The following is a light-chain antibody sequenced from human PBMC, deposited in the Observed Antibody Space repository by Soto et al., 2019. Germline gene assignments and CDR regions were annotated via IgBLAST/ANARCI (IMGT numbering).Light chain of an antibody. CDR2: DAS. J-gene: IGKJ4*01. CDR1: QSISSW. CDR3: QQYNSYWVT. V-gene: IGKV1-5*01. Sequence: DIQMTQSPSTLSASVGDRVTITCRASQSISSWLAWYQQKPGKAPKLLIYDASSLESGVPSRFSGSGSGTEFTLTISSLQPDDFATYDCQQYNSYWVTFGGGTKVEIK.